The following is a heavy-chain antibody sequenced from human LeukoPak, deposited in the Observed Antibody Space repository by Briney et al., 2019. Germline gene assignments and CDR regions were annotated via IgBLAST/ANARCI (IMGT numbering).Heavy chain of an antibody. CDR1: GFTFSSYE. V-gene: IGHV3-48*03. CDR2: ISSSGSTI. CDR3: ASWDYCSSTSCYP. Sequence: GGSLRLSCAASGFTFSSYEMNWVRQAPGKGLEWASYISSSGSTIYYADSVKGRFTISRDNAKNSLYLQMNSLRAEDTAVYYCASWDYCSSTSCYPWGQGTLVTVSS. D-gene: IGHD2-2*01. J-gene: IGHJ5*02.